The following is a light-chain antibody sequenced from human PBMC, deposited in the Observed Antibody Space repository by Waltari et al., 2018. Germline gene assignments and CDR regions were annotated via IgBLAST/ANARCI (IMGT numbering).Light chain of an antibody. J-gene: IGKJ1*01. Sequence: EIVLTQSPGTLSLSPWERATLSCRASQSISSSYLAWYQQKPGQAPRLLIYGASSRATGIPDRFSGSGSGTDFTLTISRLEPDDFAVYYCQQYGSSPKTFGQGTKVEIK. CDR2: GAS. V-gene: IGKV3-20*01. CDR3: QQYGSSPKT. CDR1: QSISSSY.